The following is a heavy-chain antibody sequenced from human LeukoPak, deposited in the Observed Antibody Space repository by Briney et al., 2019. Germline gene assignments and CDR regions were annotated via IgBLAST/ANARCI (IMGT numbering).Heavy chain of an antibody. J-gene: IGHJ4*02. CDR2: IYYSGHT. CDR3: ARGHGHYAYYFDY. V-gene: IGHV4-59*01. D-gene: IGHD4-17*01. Sequence: SGTLSLTFPVSGGSISSYYWSWIRQPPGKGLEWSGYIYYSGHTNYNPSLKSRVTISVDTSKNQFSLKLSSVTAADTAVYYCARGHGHYAYYFDYWGQGTLVTVSS. CDR1: GGSISSYY.